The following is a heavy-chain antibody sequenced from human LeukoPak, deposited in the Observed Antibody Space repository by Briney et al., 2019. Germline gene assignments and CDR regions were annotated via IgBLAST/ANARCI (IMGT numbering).Heavy chain of an antibody. D-gene: IGHD2-2*01. CDR3: ARLTKGYCSSSSCHFFDY. Sequence: SETLSLTCTVSGGSINNYYWTWIRQPPGKGLEWIGYISYSGSTNYNPSLESRVTTSIDTSKNQFSLRLTSVTAADTAVYYCARLTKGYCSSSSCHFFDYWGQGTLVTVSS. CDR2: ISYSGST. CDR1: GGSINNYY. V-gene: IGHV4-59*08. J-gene: IGHJ4*02.